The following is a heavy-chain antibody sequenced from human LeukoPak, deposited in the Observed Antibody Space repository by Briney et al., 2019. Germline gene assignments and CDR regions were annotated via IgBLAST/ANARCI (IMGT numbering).Heavy chain of an antibody. CDR1: GYTLTELS. D-gene: IGHD1-26*01. CDR2: FDPEDGET. CDR3: ARGYSGSYYYYMDV. Sequence: ASVKVSCKVSGYTLTELSMHWVRQAPGKGLEWMGGFDPEDGETIYAQEFQGRVTMTEDTSTDTAYMELSSLRAEDTALYYCARGYSGSYYYYMDVWGKGTTVTVSS. V-gene: IGHV1-24*01. J-gene: IGHJ6*03.